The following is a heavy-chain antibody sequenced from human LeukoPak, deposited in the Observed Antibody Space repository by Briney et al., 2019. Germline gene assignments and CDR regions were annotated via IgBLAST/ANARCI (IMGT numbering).Heavy chain of an antibody. CDR2: ISSSGTTI. D-gene: IGHD1-26*01. J-gene: IGHJ1*01. V-gene: IGHV3-11*01. CDR3: ARSTRRDSEIALAEYFQH. Sequence: GGSLRLSCAASGFTFSDYYMSWIRQAPGKGLEWVSYISSSGTTIYYADSVKGRFTISRDNAKNSLYLQMNSLRAEDTAVYYCARSTRRDSEIALAEYFQHWGQGTLVTVSS. CDR1: GFTFSDYY.